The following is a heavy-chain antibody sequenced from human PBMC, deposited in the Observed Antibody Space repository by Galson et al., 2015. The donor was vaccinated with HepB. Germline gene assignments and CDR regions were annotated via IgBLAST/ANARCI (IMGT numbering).Heavy chain of an antibody. J-gene: IGHJ6*02. V-gene: IGHV4-59*02. CDR3: VRELGGSSPHFKYGMDV. Sequence: ETLSLTCAVSGGSVTGYYWGWIRQPPGKGLDWIGSVDDTGTTIYNPSLSTRVTVSVDTSKTQFSLRLMSVTAADTAVYFCVRELGGSSPHFKYGMDVWGQGTTVTVSS. CDR2: VDDTGTT. CDR1: GGSVTGYY. D-gene: IGHD3-10*01.